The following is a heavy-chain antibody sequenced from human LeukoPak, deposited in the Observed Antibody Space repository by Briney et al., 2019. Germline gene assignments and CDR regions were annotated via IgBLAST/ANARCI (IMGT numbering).Heavy chain of an antibody. CDR1: GYTLTELS. Sequence: GASVTVSCKVSGYTLTELSMHWVRQAPGKGLEWMGGFDPEDGETIYAQKFQGRVTMTEDTSTDTAYMELSSLRSEDTAVYYCATFSTLVVAATGDDAFDIWGQGTMVTVSS. D-gene: IGHD2-15*01. CDR2: FDPEDGET. CDR3: ATFSTLVVAATGDDAFDI. J-gene: IGHJ3*02. V-gene: IGHV1-24*01.